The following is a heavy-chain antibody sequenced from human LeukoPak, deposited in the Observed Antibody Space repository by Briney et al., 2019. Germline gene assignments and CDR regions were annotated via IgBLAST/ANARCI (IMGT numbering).Heavy chain of an antibody. Sequence: PSETLSLTCTVSGGSISSSSYYWGWIRQPPGKGLEWIGSIYYSGSTYYNPSLKSRVTISVDTSKNQFSLKLSSVTAADTAVYYCARHDGSGFGELSIGPGNDAFDIWGQGTMVTVSS. J-gene: IGHJ3*02. V-gene: IGHV4-39*01. CDR1: GGSISSSSYY. D-gene: IGHD3-10*01. CDR2: IYYSGST. CDR3: ARHDGSGFGELSIGPGNDAFDI.